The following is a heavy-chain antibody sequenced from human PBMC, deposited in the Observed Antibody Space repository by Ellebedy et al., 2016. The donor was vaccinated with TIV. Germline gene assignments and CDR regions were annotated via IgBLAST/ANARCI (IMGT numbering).Heavy chain of an antibody. CDR3: ARLNHLYHNRGYYRQYYFDY. D-gene: IGHD3-22*01. Sequence: ASVKVSCXASGYTFTSYDINWVRQAPGQGLEWMGWMNPDSGDTVYSQRFQGRVTMTRNTSINTAYMELSSLRSEDTAVDYCARLNHLYHNRGYYRQYYFDYWGQGILVTVSS. V-gene: IGHV1-8*01. CDR2: MNPDSGDT. J-gene: IGHJ4*02. CDR1: GYTFTSYD.